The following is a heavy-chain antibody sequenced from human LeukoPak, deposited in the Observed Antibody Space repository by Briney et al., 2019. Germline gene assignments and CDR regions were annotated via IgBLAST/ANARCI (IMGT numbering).Heavy chain of an antibody. CDR1: RGSISSGNYY. CDR2: FHTRGST. D-gene: IGHD6-13*01. J-gene: IGHJ4*02. CDR3: ARVTGYMTEDYFDY. Sequence: SQTLSLTCTVSRGSISSGNYYWSWIRQPAGKGLEWIGRFHTRGSTNYNPSLKSRVTISVDTSKNQFSLRLSSVTAADTAVYYCARVTGYMTEDYFDYWGQGTLITVSS. V-gene: IGHV4-61*02.